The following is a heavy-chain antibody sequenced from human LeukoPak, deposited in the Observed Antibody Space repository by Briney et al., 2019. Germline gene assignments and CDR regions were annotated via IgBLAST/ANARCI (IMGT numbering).Heavy chain of an antibody. D-gene: IGHD1-1*01. CDR1: GVSISSDN. CDR3: ARWVNGRNNCHYYHMDL. V-gene: IGHV4-4*07. CDR2: IYTTGNT. Sequence: SETLSLTCTVSGVSISSDNWSWIRQPAGKGLEWVGRIYTTGNTNYNPSLSSGVTMSMDKSKNQFSLRMTSVTAADTPVYYCARWVNGRNNCHYYHMDLWGKGTTVTVSS. J-gene: IGHJ6*03.